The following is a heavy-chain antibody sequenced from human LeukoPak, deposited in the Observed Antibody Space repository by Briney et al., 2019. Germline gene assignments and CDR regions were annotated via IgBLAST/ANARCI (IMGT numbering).Heavy chain of an antibody. CDR2: IYSGGST. CDR3: ARDAYSSGWYSDY. CDR1: GFTVSRNY. V-gene: IGHV3-53*01. J-gene: IGHJ4*02. Sequence: GGSLRLSCAASGFTVSRNYMSWVRQAPGKGLEWVSVIYSGGSTYYADSVKGRFTISRDNSKNTLYLQMNSLRAEDTAVYYCARDAYSSGWYSDYWGQGTLVTVSS. D-gene: IGHD6-19*01.